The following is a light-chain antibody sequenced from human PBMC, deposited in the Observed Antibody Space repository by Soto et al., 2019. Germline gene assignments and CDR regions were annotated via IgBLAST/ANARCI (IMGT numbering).Light chain of an antibody. CDR2: DVS. V-gene: IGLV2-14*03. Sequence: QSALTQPASVSGSPGQSIAISCTGTSSDVGAYNSVSWYQQHPGRAPKLMIHDVSDRPSGVSNRFSGSKSGNTASLTISGPQAEDEADYYCSSYTSSSTYVFGTGTK. CDR3: SSYTSSSTYV. J-gene: IGLJ1*01. CDR1: SSDVGAYNS.